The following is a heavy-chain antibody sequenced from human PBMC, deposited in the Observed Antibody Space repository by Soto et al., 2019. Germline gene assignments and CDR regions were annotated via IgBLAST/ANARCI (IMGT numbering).Heavy chain of an antibody. V-gene: IGHV5-51*01. CDR2: TYPFDSDT. J-gene: IGHJ4*01. D-gene: IGHD1-26*01. CDR1: GYTFTYYW. CDR3: GRNYGGATTGIDY. Sequence: PGESLKISCDGSGYTFTYYWIGWVRQMPGKGLEWMGVTYPFDSDTRYSPSFQGRVTISAVQSTNTAYLELSRLQASDTAIYYCGRNYGGATTGIDYWGQGTLVTVYS.